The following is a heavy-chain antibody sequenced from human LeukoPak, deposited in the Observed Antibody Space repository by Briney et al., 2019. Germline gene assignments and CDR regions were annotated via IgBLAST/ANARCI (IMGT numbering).Heavy chain of an antibody. CDR3: ARETVYVNWNDGRDAFDI. CDR2: IKPNSGVT. J-gene: IGHJ3*02. Sequence: ASVKVSCKASGYTFTGYYMHWVRQAPGQGLEWMGWIKPNSGVTNYAQNFQGRVTMTKDTSISTAYMELRRLRSDDTAVYYCARETVYVNWNDGRDAFDIWGQGTMVTVSS. D-gene: IGHD1-20*01. V-gene: IGHV1-2*02. CDR1: GYTFTGYY.